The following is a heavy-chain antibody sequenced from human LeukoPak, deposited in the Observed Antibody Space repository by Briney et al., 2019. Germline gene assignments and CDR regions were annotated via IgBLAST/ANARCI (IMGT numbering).Heavy chain of an antibody. CDR2: MNPNSGNT. J-gene: IGHJ4*02. CDR1: GGTFSSYA. CDR3: ARVEFNGGYSHLY. D-gene: IGHD5-12*01. V-gene: IGHV1-8*02. Sequence: ASVKVSCKASGGTFSSYAISWVRQAPGQGLEWMGWMNPNSGNTGYGQKFQGRVTMTRSTSMTTAYMELSSLRSEDTAIYYCARVEFNGGYSHLYWGQGTLLTASS.